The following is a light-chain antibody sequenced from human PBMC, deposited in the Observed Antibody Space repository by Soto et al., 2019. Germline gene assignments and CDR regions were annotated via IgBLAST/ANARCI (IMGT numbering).Light chain of an antibody. CDR1: QSVTSSY. J-gene: IGKJ1*01. CDR2: GAS. CDR3: QQDGSSRT. Sequence: EMVLTQSPGTLSLSPGEGATLSCRASQSVTSSYLAWYQQKPGQAPRLLIYGASIRATGIPDRFSGSGSGTDFTLTTSRLETDDFAVYYCQQDGSSRTFGKGTKVEIK. V-gene: IGKV3-20*01.